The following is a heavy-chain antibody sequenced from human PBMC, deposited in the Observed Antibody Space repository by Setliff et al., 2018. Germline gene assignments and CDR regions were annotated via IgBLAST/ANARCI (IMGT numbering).Heavy chain of an antibody. CDR3: ARLSPYNTGPPFDY. D-gene: IGHD2-8*02. Sequence: ASVKVSCKASGYTFTNYGVSWVRQAPGQGLEWMGWISGFNGNTKYAQKVQGRVTISLDTSKNHFSLNLRSVTAADTAVYYCARLSPYNTGPPFDYWGQGTLVTVSS. CDR2: ISGFNGNT. CDR1: GYTFTNYG. J-gene: IGHJ4*02. V-gene: IGHV1-18*01.